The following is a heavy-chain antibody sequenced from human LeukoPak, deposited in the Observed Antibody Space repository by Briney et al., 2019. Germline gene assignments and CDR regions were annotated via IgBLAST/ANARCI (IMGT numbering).Heavy chain of an antibody. D-gene: IGHD1-26*01. Sequence: GGSLRLSCAASGFTFSSYSMNWVRQAPGKGLEWVSSISSSSSYIYYADSVKGRFTISRDNAKNSLYLQMNSLRAEDTAVYYCARDLSSGEWELLVTNWFDPWGQGTLVTVSS. J-gene: IGHJ5*02. CDR2: ISSSSSYI. CDR3: ARDLSSGEWELLVTNWFDP. CDR1: GFTFSSYS. V-gene: IGHV3-21*01.